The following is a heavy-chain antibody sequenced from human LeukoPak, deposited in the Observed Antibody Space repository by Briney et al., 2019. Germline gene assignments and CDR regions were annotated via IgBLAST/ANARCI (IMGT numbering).Heavy chain of an antibody. CDR3: AKGRYYYDSSGYSSYFDY. V-gene: IGHV3-30*04. D-gene: IGHD3-22*01. CDR1: GFTFSSNA. Sequence: PGGSLRLSCAASGFTFSSNAMHWVRQAPGKGLEWVAIISYDGSNKYYADSVKGRFTISRDNSKNTLYLQMNSLRAEDTAVYYCAKGRYYYDSSGYSSYFDYWGQGTLVTVSS. J-gene: IGHJ4*02. CDR2: ISYDGSNK.